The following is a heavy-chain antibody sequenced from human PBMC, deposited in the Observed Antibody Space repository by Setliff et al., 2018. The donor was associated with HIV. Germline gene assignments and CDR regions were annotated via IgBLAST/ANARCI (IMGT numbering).Heavy chain of an antibody. CDR2: ISYRSSYI. CDR1: DFTFSTYC. D-gene: IGHD3-3*01. J-gene: IGHJ6*03. Sequence: GGSLRLSCAASDFTFSTYCMNWVRQAPGKGLEWISSISYRSSYIYYSDSVKGRFTISRDDSKNTVYLEMRSLRAEDTAVYFCAKYTRGGSIFYYMDVWGKGTTVTVSS. CDR3: AKYTRGGSIFYYMDV. V-gene: IGHV3-21*04.